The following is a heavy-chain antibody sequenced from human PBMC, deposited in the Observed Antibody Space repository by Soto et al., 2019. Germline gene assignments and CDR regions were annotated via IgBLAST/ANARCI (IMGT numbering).Heavy chain of an antibody. Sequence: QVQLVQSGAEVKKPGSSVKVSCKASGGTFSSYTISWVRQAPGQGLEWMGRIIPILGIANYAQKFQGRVTMTAEKPTSTAYMEVRSLRSQDTAVYYCAVNAGGGQQLVKTGVSWFDPWGQGTLVTVSS. D-gene: IGHD6-13*01. CDR3: AVNAGGGQQLVKTGVSWFDP. J-gene: IGHJ5*02. V-gene: IGHV1-69*02. CDR2: IIPILGIA. CDR1: GGTFSSYT.